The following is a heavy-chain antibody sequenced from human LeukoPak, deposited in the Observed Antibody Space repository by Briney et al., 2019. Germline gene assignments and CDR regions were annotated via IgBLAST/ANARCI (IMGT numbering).Heavy chain of an antibody. CDR3: ARQTGSGLFTLP. CDR1: GYSISSGYY. Sequence: SETLSLTCTVSGYSISSGYYWGWIRQPPGKGLEWIGNIYHSGSTYYNPSLKSRVTISVDTSKNQFSLRLTSVTATDTAMYYCARQTGSGLFTLPGGQGTLVIVSS. J-gene: IGHJ4*02. CDR2: IYHSGST. D-gene: IGHD3/OR15-3a*01. V-gene: IGHV4-38-2*02.